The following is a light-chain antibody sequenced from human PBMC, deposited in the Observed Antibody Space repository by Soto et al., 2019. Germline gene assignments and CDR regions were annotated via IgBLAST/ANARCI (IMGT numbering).Light chain of an antibody. Sequence: QSVLTQPASVSGSPGQSITISCSGTSSDIGAYNYVSWYQQHPGKAPRVMIYDVSNRPSGVSNRFSGSKSGNTATLTISGLQAEDEADYYCSSYTSDNTYVFAPGTKLTVL. J-gene: IGLJ1*01. CDR2: DVS. V-gene: IGLV2-14*03. CDR3: SSYTSDNTYV. CDR1: SSDIGAYNY.